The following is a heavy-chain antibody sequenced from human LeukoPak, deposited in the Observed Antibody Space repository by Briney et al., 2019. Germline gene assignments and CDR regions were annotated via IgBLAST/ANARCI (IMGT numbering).Heavy chain of an antibody. V-gene: IGHV3-30*18. CDR3: AKDIRVWGSYRYPCLDY. J-gene: IGHJ4*02. CDR2: ISYDGDNK. Sequence: GRSLRLSCAAPGFSFSSYGMHWVRQAPGKGLEWVAVISYDGDNKYYADSVNGRFTISRDNSKNTLSLQMDSLRAEDTAVYYCAKDIRVWGSYRYPCLDYWGQGTLVTVSA. CDR1: GFSFSSYG. D-gene: IGHD3-16*02.